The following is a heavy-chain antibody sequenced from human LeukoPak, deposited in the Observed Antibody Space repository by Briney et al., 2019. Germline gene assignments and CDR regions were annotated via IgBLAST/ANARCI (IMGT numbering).Heavy chain of an antibody. J-gene: IGHJ4*02. CDR3: ASTNRLDY. D-gene: IGHD2/OR15-2a*01. CDR1: GFTFGSYW. CDR2: INSDGSTT. V-gene: IGHV3-74*01. Sequence: GGSLRLSCAASGFTFGSYWIHWVRQAPGKGPVWVSRINSDGSTTSYADSVKGRFTISRDNAKNTLYLQMNSLRVEDTAVYYCASTNRLDYWGQGTLVTVSS.